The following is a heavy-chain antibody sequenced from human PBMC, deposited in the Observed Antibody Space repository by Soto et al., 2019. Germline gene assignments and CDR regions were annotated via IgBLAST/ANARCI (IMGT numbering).Heavy chain of an antibody. J-gene: IGHJ5*02. V-gene: IGHV1-69*01. CDR3: VRVPGIVLVPTNHRLGACFDL. CDR2: ITPIFGRT. CDR1: GGTFNSYT. Sequence: QVQLVQSGAEVKKPGSSVKVSCKASGGTFNSYTINWVRQAPGQGLEWMGGITPIFGRTSYAQKFRDRVTITADESTNTAYMDIRDLTSDDTAVYYCVRVPGIVLVPTNHRLGACFDLWGEGALVTVSS. D-gene: IGHD2-8*02.